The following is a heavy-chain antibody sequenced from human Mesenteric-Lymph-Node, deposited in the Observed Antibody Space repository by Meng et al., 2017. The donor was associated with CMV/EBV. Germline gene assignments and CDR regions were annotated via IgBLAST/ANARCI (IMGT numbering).Heavy chain of an antibody. CDR2: IYHSGST. CDR1: GGSINSDNW. V-gene: IGHV4-4*02. Sequence: SETLSLTCAVSGGSINSDNWWSWVRQPPGKGLEWIGEIYHSGSTNYYPSLKSRVTISQDKPKNQFSLRLSSVTAADTAVYYCARTSKEASYGMDVWGQGTTVTVSS. J-gene: IGHJ6*02. CDR3: ARTSKEASYGMDV.